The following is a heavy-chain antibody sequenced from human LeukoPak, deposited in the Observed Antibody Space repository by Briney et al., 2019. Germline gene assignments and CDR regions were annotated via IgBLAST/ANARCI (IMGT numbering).Heavy chain of an antibody. CDR3: ARAGISGYEVDY. V-gene: IGHV3-48*02. J-gene: IGHJ4*02. Sequence: SGGSLRLSCAASGFTFRSYSMNWVRQPPGKGLEWVSYIISSSRTIYYADPVKGRFTISRDNAKNSLYLQMNSLREENTDVYFCARAGISGYEVDYWGQGTLVSVSP. CDR1: GFTFRSYS. D-gene: IGHD5-12*01. CDR2: IISSSRTI.